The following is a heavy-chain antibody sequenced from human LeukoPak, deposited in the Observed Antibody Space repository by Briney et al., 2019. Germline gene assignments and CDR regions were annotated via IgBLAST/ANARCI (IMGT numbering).Heavy chain of an antibody. CDR2: IWYDGSNK. Sequence: PGRSLRLSCAASGFTFSSYGMHWVRQAPGKGLEWVAVIWYDGSNKYYADSVQRRFTISRDNSKNTLYLQMNSLRAEDTAVYYCAKLSGSGSYGIDYWGQGTLVTVSS. CDR3: AKLSGSGSYGIDY. CDR1: GFTFSSYG. J-gene: IGHJ4*02. V-gene: IGHV3-33*06. D-gene: IGHD1-26*01.